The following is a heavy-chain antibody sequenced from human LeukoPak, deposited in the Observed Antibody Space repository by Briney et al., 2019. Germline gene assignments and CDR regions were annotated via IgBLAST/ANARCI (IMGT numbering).Heavy chain of an antibody. D-gene: IGHD3-10*01. Sequence: SETLSLTCTVSGGSISSYYWSWIRQPPGKGLEWIGYIYYSGSTNYNPSLKSRVTISVDTSKNQFSLKLSSVTTADTAVYYCARVGTYGSGSYLSWLDYWGQGTLVTVSS. J-gene: IGHJ4*02. CDR1: GGSISSYY. V-gene: IGHV4-59*01. CDR2: IYYSGST. CDR3: ARVGTYGSGSYLSWLDY.